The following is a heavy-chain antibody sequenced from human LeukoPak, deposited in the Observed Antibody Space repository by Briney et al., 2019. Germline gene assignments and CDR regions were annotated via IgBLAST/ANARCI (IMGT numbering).Heavy chain of an antibody. CDR1: GGTFSSYA. J-gene: IGHJ6*02. CDR3: AREDDILTGYPGGYYYSMDV. V-gene: IGHV1-18*01. D-gene: IGHD3-9*01. CDR2: ISAYNGNT. Sequence: GASVKVSCKASGGTFSSYAISWVRQAPGQGLEWMGWISAYNGNTNYAQKLQGRVTMTTDTSTSTAYMELRSLRSDDTAVYYCAREDDILTGYPGGYYYSMDVWGQGTTVTVSS.